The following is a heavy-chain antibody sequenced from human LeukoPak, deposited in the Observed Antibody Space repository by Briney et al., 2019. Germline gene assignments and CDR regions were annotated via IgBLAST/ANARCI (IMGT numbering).Heavy chain of an antibody. D-gene: IGHD3-22*01. Sequence: PGGSLRLSCAASGFYFSSYSMNWVRQAPGKGLEWVSVIYSGGSTYYADSVKGRFIISRDNSKNTLYLQMNSLRAEDTAVYYCARDYFDSSGYSYWGQGTLVTVSS. J-gene: IGHJ4*02. CDR1: GFYFSSYS. CDR3: ARDYFDSSGYSY. V-gene: IGHV3-66*01. CDR2: IYSGGST.